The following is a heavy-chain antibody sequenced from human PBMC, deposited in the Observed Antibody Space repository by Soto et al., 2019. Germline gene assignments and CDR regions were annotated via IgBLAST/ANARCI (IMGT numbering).Heavy chain of an antibody. J-gene: IGHJ3*02. V-gene: IGHV4-31*03. D-gene: IGHD2-2*01. CDR2: IYYSGST. CDR3: AGGREVEVPAARREALDI. CDR1: GGSISSGGYY. Sequence: QVQLQESGPGLVKPSQTLSLTCTVSGGSISSGGYYWSWIRQHPGKGLEWIGYIYYSGSTYYNPSLKKRVTITVDKCKNQFSLKLSCVTEADTAVYYCAGGREVEVPAARREALDIWGQGTMVTVSS.